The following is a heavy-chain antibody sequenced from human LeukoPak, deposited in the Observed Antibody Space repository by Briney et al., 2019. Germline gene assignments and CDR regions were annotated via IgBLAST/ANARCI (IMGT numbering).Heavy chain of an antibody. D-gene: IGHD3-16*01. CDR2: IYESGSA. Sequence: SETLSLTCTVSGGSISRSHYYWDWIRQPPGKGLEWIGNIYESGSAYYSPSFKGRVTISIDTSKNQFSLKLYSVTAADTAVYYCARVPGIWVSNPQRYFDLWGRGTLVTVSS. CDR3: ARVPGIWVSNPQRYFDL. CDR1: GGSISRSHYY. J-gene: IGHJ2*01. V-gene: IGHV4-39*01.